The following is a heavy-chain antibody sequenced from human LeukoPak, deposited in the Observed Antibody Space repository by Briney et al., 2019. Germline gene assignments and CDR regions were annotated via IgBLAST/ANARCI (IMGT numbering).Heavy chain of an antibody. V-gene: IGHV4-59*01. J-gene: IGHJ4*02. CDR1: GGSISSYY. CDR3: ARIRTTVTPYFDY. CDR2: IYYSGST. D-gene: IGHD4-17*01. Sequence: SETLSLTCTVSGGSISSYYWSWIRQPQGKGLEWFGYIYYSGSTNYNPSLKSRVTISVDTSKNQFSLKLSSVTAADTAVYYCARIRTTVTPYFDYWGQGTLVTVSS.